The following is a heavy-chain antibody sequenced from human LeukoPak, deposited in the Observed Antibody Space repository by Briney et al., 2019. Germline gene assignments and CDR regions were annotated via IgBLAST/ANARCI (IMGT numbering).Heavy chain of an antibody. Sequence: SETLSLTCTVSGGSISSYYWSWIRQPPGKGLEWIGYIYYSWSTNYNPSLKSRVTISVDTSKNQFSLKLSSVNAADTAVYYCARELSYYYDSSGYYQGYFDYWGQGTLVTVSS. J-gene: IGHJ4*02. D-gene: IGHD3-22*01. CDR3: ARELSYYYDSSGYYQGYFDY. CDR1: GGSISSYY. V-gene: IGHV4-59*12. CDR2: IYYSWST.